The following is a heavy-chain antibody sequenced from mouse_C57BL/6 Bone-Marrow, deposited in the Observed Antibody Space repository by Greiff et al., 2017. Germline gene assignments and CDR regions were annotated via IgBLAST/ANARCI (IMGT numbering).Heavy chain of an antibody. V-gene: IGHV1-81*01. CDR2: IYPRSGNT. Sequence: VKLMESGAELARPGASVTLSCKASGYTFTSYGISWVKQRTGQGLEWIGEIYPRSGNTYYNEKFKGKATLTADKSSSTAYMELRSLTSEDSAVYFCARCYDYYYAMDYWGQGTSVTVSS. CDR1: GYTFTSYG. CDR3: ARCYDYYYAMDY. D-gene: IGHD2-4*01. J-gene: IGHJ4*01.